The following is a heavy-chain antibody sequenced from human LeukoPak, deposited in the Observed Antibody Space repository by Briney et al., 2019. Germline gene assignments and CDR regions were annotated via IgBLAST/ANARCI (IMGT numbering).Heavy chain of an antibody. D-gene: IGHD3-22*01. V-gene: IGHV1-8*03. CDR2: MNPNSGNT. Sequence: ASVKVSCKASGYTFTCYDINWVRQATGQGLEWMGWMNPNSGNTGYAQKFQGRVTITRNTSISTAYMELSSLRSEDTAVYYCASHYYDSSGYQPWGQGTLVTVSS. J-gene: IGHJ5*02. CDR1: GYTFTCYD. CDR3: ASHYYDSSGYQP.